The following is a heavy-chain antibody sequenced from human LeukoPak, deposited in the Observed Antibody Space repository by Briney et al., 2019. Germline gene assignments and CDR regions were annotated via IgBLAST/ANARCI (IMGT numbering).Heavy chain of an antibody. CDR3: AKERLGATTPNPDY. Sequence: GRSLRLSCAASGFTFSTYGMHWVRQAPGKGLEWVAVISSDGSDKYYTDSVKGRFTISRDNSKNTLYLQMSSLRADDTAPYYCAKERLGATTPNPDYWGQGTLVTVSS. J-gene: IGHJ4*02. V-gene: IGHV3-30*18. CDR2: ISSDGSDK. CDR1: GFTFSTYG. D-gene: IGHD1-26*01.